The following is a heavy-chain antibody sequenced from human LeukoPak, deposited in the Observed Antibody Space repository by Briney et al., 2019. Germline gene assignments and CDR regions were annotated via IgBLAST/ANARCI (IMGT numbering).Heavy chain of an antibody. D-gene: IGHD6-19*01. CDR1: GFTVSSNY. CDR2: IYYSGST. V-gene: IGHV4-39*02. J-gene: IGHJ4*02. Sequence: PGGSLRLSCAASGFTVSSNYMSWIRQPPGKGLEWIGSIYYSGSTYYNPSLKSRVTISVDTSKKLFSLKLSSVTAADTAVYYCARVPAVAGTYYFDYWGQGTLVTVSS. CDR3: ARVPAVAGTYYFDY.